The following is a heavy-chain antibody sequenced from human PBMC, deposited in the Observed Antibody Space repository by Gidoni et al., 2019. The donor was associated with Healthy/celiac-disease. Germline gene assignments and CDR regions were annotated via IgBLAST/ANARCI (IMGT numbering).Heavy chain of an antibody. J-gene: IGHJ3*02. CDR2: ISYDRSNK. V-gene: IGHV3-30*18. D-gene: IGHD6-13*01. CDR1: GFTFSRYG. Sequence: QVQLVESGGGVVQPGRSLRLSCAASGFTFSRYGMHLVRQAPGKGLEWVAVISYDRSNKYYADSVKGRFTISRDNSKNTLYLQMNSLRAEDTAVYYCAKDLWAAAGILGAFDIWGQGTMVTVSS. CDR3: AKDLWAAAGILGAFDI.